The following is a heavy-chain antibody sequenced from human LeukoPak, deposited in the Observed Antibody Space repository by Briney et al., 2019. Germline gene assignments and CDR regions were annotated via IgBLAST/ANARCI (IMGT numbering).Heavy chain of an antibody. D-gene: IGHD3-22*01. CDR1: GFTFSSYA. Sequence: GGSLRLSCAASGFTFSSYAMHWVRQAPGKGLEWVAVISYDGSNKYYADSVKGRFTISRDNSKNTLYLQMNSLRAEDTAVYYCARTGSSGYYSYWGQGTLVTVSS. CDR2: ISYDGSNK. J-gene: IGHJ4*02. V-gene: IGHV3-30-3*01. CDR3: ARTGSSGYYSY.